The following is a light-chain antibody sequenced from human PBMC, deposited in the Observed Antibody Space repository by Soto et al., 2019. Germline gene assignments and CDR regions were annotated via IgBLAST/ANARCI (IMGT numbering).Light chain of an antibody. CDR1: SSDVGGYNY. Sequence: LTQPASVSGSPGQSITISCTGTSSDVGGYNYVSWYQQHPGKAPKLMIYEVSNRPSGVSNRFSGSKSGNTASLTISGLQAEDEADYYCSSYTSSSTFYVFGTGTKLTVL. J-gene: IGLJ1*01. CDR3: SSYTSSSTFYV. CDR2: EVS. V-gene: IGLV2-14*01.